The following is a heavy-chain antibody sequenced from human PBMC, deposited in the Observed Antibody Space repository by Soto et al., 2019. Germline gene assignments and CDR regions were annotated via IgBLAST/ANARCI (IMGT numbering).Heavy chain of an antibody. D-gene: IGHD3-10*01. V-gene: IGHV1-3*01. CDR2: INGGNGNT. CDR1: GYVSSSYT. J-gene: IGHJ4*02. Sequence: ASVKVSCKASGYVSSSYTTQWVRQAPGQKLEWMGWINGGNGNTKYSQNFQGRVSISRDTSANTAYMELSGLRSDDTAVYFCARDPTFYYGLGRNSDLGYYLDYWGQGTLVTVSS. CDR3: ARDPTFYYGLGRNSDLGYYLDY.